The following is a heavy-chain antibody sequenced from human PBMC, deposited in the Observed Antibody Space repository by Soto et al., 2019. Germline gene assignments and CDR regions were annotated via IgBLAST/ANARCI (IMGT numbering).Heavy chain of an antibody. D-gene: IGHD3-10*01. V-gene: IGHV4-34*01. Sequence: PSETLSLTCAVYGGSFSGYYLSWIRQPPGKGLEWIGEINHSGSTNYNPSLKSRVTISVDTSKNQFSLKLSSVTAADTAVYYCARGPRYGSGSYYFDYWGQGTLVTVYS. CDR2: INHSGST. CDR1: GGSFSGYY. J-gene: IGHJ4*02. CDR3: ARGPRYGSGSYYFDY.